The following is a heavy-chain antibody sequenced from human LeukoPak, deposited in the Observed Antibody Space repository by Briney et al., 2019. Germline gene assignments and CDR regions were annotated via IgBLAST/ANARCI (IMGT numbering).Heavy chain of an antibody. V-gene: IGHV4-30-4*07. D-gene: IGHD1-26*01. CDR1: GGSISSGGYS. CDR3: ARDLSGSYPYFDY. J-gene: IGHJ4*02. CDR2: IYYSGST. Sequence: PSETLSLTCAVSGGSISSGGYSWSWIRQPPEKGLEWIGYIYYSGSTYYNPSLESRVTISVDTSKNQFSLKLGSVTAADTAVYYCARDLSGSYPYFDYWGQGTLVTVSS.